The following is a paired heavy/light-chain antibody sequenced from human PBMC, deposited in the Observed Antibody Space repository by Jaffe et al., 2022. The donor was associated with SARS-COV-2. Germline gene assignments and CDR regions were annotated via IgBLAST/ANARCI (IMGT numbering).Light chain of an antibody. J-gene: IGKJ5*01. Sequence: DIQMTQSPSSLSASVGDRVTITCQASQDVNNYLNWYQQKPGKAPKLLIYDASNLETGVPSRFSGGGSGTDFTFTISSLQPEDFATYYCQQYHNLPITFGQGTRLETK. CDR2: DAS. V-gene: IGKV1-33*01. CDR1: QDVNNY. CDR3: QQYHNLPIT.
Heavy chain of an antibody. D-gene: IGHD6-13*01. CDR2: IGTYNGDT. CDR3: ARVGSRMSYSSSWFDYYFYGMDV. Sequence: QVQLVQSGAEVKKPGASVKVSCKASGYTFTSYGISWVRQAPGQGLEWMGWIGTYNGDTHYVQKFQGRVAMTTDTATNTVHMELRSLRSDDTAVYYCARVGSRMSYSSSWFDYYFYGMDVWGQGTTVTVSS. CDR1: GYTFTSYG. V-gene: IGHV1-18*01. J-gene: IGHJ6*02.